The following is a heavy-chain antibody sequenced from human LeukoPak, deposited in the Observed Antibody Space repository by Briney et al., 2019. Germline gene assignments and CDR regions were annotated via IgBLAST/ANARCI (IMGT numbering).Heavy chain of an antibody. J-gene: IGHJ4*02. CDR3: ARDQGYSSGVQVDY. CDR1: GYTFNTYG. V-gene: IGHV1-18*01. Sequence: ASVKVSCKPSGYTFNTYGISWVRQAPGQGLEWLGWISPYSGKTYYAQNFQGRVTVTTDTSTSTAYMELRSLGSDDTAVYYCARDQGYSSGVQVDYWGQGTLVTVSS. D-gene: IGHD6-19*01. CDR2: ISPYSGKT.